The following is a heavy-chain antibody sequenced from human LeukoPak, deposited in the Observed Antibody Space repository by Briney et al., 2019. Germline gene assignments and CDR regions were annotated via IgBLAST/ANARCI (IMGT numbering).Heavy chain of an antibody. J-gene: IGHJ5*02. CDR3: AREPLGIRWFDP. Sequence: PSQTLSLTCTVSGGSISSGSYYWSWIRQPAGKGLEWIGRIYTSGSTNYNPSLKSRVTISVDTSKNQFSLKLSSVTAADTAVYYCAREPLGIRWFDPWGQGTLDTVSS. D-gene: IGHD7-27*01. CDR1: GGSISSGSYY. V-gene: IGHV4-61*02. CDR2: IYTSGST.